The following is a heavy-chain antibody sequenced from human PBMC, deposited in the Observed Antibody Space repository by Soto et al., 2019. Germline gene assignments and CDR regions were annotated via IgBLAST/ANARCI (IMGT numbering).Heavy chain of an antibody. J-gene: IGHJ5*02. Sequence: SETLSLTCTVSGGSISSYYWSWIRQPPGKGLEWIGYIYYSGSTNYNPSLKSRVTISVDTSKNQFSLKLSSVTAADTAVYYCARDHPYYDSSGYTNWFDPWGQGTLVTVS. D-gene: IGHD3-22*01. V-gene: IGHV4-59*01. CDR2: IYYSGST. CDR3: ARDHPYYDSSGYTNWFDP. CDR1: GGSISSYY.